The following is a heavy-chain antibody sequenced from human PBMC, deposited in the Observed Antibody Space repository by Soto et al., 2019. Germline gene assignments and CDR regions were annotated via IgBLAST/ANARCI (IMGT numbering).Heavy chain of an antibody. D-gene: IGHD3-22*01. CDR3: ARDTYYYDGSGVYAFDI. CDR1: GGTFSSYA. J-gene: IGHJ3*02. Sequence: GASVKVSCKASGGTFSSYAISWVRQAPGQGLEWMGGIIPIFGTANYAQKFQGRVTITADESTSTAYMELSSLRSEETAVYYCARDTYYYDGSGVYAFDIWGQGTMVTVSS. V-gene: IGHV1-69*13. CDR2: IIPIFGTA.